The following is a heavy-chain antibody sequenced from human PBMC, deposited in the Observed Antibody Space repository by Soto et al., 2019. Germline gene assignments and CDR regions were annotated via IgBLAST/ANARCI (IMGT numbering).Heavy chain of an antibody. CDR1: GGSISSYY. CDR2: IYYSGST. CDR3: ARARKGSGSDYYYHYGMDV. V-gene: IGHV4-59*12. Sequence: SETLSLTCTVSGGSISSYYWSWIRQPPGKGLEWIWYIYYSGSTNYNPSLKRRVTISVHPSKNQFSLKLSSVTAADTAVYYCARARKGSGSDYYYHYGMDVWGKGTTVTVSS. J-gene: IGHJ6*04. D-gene: IGHD3-3*01.